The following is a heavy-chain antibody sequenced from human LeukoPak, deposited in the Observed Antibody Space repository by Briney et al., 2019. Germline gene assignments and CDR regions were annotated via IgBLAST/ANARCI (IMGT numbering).Heavy chain of an antibody. D-gene: IGHD6-19*01. CDR1: GFTLSTYN. CDR2: ISTSSSYI. J-gene: IGHJ4*02. V-gene: IGHV3-21*04. CDR3: AKDIGYSSGLFDY. Sequence: PGGSLRLSCAASGFTLSTYNMKWVRQAPRKGLEWVSSISTSSSYIYYADSVKGRFTISRDNAKNSLYLQMNSLRAEDTALYYCAKDIGYSSGLFDYWGQGTLVTVSS.